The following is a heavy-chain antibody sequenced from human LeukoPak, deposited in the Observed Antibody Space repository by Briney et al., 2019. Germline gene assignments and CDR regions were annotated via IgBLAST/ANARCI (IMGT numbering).Heavy chain of an antibody. CDR3: AKWGDYDVLTGYYDSDY. CDR2: VSGRDTST. Sequence: GASLRLSCAASGFTFNNYAMSWVRQAPGKGLEWVSAVSGRDTSTYYTDSVKGRFTISRDNSKNTLYLQMNSLSAEDTAIYYCAKWGDYDVLTGYYDSDYWGQGTLVTVSS. CDR1: GFTFNNYA. V-gene: IGHV3-23*01. J-gene: IGHJ4*02. D-gene: IGHD3-9*01.